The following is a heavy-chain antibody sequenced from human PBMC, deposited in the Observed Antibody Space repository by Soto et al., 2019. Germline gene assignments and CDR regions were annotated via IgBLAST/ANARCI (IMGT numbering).Heavy chain of an antibody. D-gene: IGHD2-15*01. CDR3: ASEDYCSGGSCYPTYYYGMDV. J-gene: IGHJ6*01. CDR2: IWYDGSNK. Sequence: QVQLVESGGGVVQPGRSLRLSCAASGFTFSSYGMHWVRQAPGKGLEWVAVIWYDGSNKYYADSVKGRFTISRDNSKNTLYLQMNSLRAEDTAVYYCASEDYCSGGSCYPTYYYGMDVW. V-gene: IGHV3-33*01. CDR1: GFTFSSYG.